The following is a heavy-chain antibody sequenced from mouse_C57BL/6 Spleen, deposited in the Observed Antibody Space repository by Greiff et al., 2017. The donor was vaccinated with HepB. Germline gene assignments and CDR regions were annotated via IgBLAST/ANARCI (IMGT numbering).Heavy chain of an antibody. CDR2: IYPGDGDT. D-gene: IGHD1-1*01. CDR1: GYAFSSSW. V-gene: IGHV1-82*01. Sequence: VKLMESGPELVKPGASVKISCKASGYAFSSSWMNWVKQRPGKGLEWIGRIYPGDGDTNYNGKFKGKATLTADKSSSTAYMQLSSLTSEDSAVYFCASIYYYGSSYEDYAMDYWGQGTSVTVSS. CDR3: ASIYYYGSSYEDYAMDY. J-gene: IGHJ4*01.